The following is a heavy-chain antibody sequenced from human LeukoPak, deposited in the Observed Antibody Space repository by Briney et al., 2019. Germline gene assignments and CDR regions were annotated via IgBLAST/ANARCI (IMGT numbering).Heavy chain of an antibody. Sequence: SVKVPCKASRGTFSSYAISWVRQAPGQGLEWMGGIIPIFGTANYAQKFQGRVTITADESTSTAYMELSSLRSGDAAVYYCARDTAMVPGPNWFDPWGQGTLVTVSS. J-gene: IGHJ5*02. CDR2: IIPIFGTA. V-gene: IGHV1-69*01. D-gene: IGHD5-18*01. CDR3: ARDTAMVPGPNWFDP. CDR1: RGTFSSYA.